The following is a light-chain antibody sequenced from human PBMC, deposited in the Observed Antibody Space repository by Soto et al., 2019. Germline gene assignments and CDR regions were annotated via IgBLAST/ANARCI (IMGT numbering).Light chain of an antibody. J-gene: IGLJ1*01. CDR3: SSFTSRFTFNYI. Sequence: QSALTQPASVSGSPGQSITISCTGTSSDVGGYNYVSWYQQHPGKAPKIIIYEVTTRPSGVSNRFSGSKSGNTASLTISGLQAEDDSDYYCSSFTSRFTFNYIFGTGTKVTVL. CDR2: EVT. V-gene: IGLV2-14*01. CDR1: SSDVGGYNY.